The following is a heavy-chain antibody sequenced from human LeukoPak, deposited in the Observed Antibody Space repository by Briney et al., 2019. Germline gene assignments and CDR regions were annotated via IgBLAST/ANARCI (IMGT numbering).Heavy chain of an antibody. D-gene: IGHD1-1*01. CDR3: ARGGVENHNYHGLDV. CDR2: ISGSGGST. CDR1: GFTFSSYA. J-gene: IGHJ6*02. Sequence: GGSLRLSCAASGFTFSSYAMSWVRQAPGKGLEWVSAISGSGGSTYYADSVKGRFTISRDNSKNTLYLQMNSLRVEDTAVYYCARGGVENHNYHGLDVWGQGTTVTVSS. V-gene: IGHV3-23*01.